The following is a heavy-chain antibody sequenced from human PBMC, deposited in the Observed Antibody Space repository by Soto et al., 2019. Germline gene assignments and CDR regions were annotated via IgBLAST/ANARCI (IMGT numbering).Heavy chain of an antibody. CDR1: GYAFTSHI. CDR3: AREPEDGVPADY. D-gene: IGHD3-3*01. CDR2: IVISNGSP. Sequence: QVQLVQSGAEVKEPGASVRVSCKASGYAFTSHIIHWARQAPGKRLVWMGWIVISNGSPRYAPQFQGRVTFGSDTSATTAYMELSSLTSEDTAVYYCAREPEDGVPADYWGQGTPV. V-gene: IGHV1-3*04. J-gene: IGHJ4*02.